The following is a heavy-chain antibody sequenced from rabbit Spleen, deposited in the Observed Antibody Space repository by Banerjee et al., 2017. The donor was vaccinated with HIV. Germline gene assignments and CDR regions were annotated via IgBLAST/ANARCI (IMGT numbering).Heavy chain of an antibody. CDR1: GFSFSSTYY. J-gene: IGHJ6*01. CDR3: ARDTVTSFSSYGMDL. Sequence: QSLEESGGDLVKPGASLTLTCTASGFSFSSTYYMCWVRQPPGKGLEWIGCINPGSSGTTYYASWAKGRFTISKTSSTTVTLQMTSLTAADTATYFCARDTVTSFSSYGMDLWGPGTLVTVS. D-gene: IGHD1-1*01. CDR2: INPGSSGTT. V-gene: IGHV1S40*01.